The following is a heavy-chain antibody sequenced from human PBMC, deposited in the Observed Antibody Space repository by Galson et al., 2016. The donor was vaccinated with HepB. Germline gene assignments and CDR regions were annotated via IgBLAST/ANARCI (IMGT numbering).Heavy chain of an antibody. CDR2: IWHDGSNK. Sequence: LRLSCAASEFTFSTYGMHWVRQAPGKGLEWVALIWHDGSNKYYADSVKGRFTISRDNPKNTLYLQMNSLKVEDTAVYYCAREMHVAAAAAFDFWGRGTLGTVTS. V-gene: IGHV3-33*01. CDR1: EFTFSTYG. J-gene: IGHJ4*02. D-gene: IGHD6-13*01. CDR3: AREMHVAAAAAFDF.